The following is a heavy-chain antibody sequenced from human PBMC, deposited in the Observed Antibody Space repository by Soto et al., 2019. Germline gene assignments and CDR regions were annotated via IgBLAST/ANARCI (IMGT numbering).Heavy chain of an antibody. J-gene: IGHJ1*01. V-gene: IGHV3-23*01. CDR2: ISGSGGTT. CDR1: GFSFSTYA. D-gene: IGHD6-13*01. Sequence: EVQLLESGGGLVQPEGSLRLSCAASGFSFSTYAMSWVRQAPGKGLEWVSGISGSGGTTYYADSVKGRFTISRDNSKNTRYLQVSSVRVEDTAVYYCAKDQAAAGTISRYFQHWGQGTLVTVSS. CDR3: AKDQAAAGTISRYFQH.